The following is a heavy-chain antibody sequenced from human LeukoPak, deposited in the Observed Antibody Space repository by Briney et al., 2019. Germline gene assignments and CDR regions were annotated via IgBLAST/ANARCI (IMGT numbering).Heavy chain of an antibody. V-gene: IGHV3-7*03. D-gene: IGHD2-8*02. CDR1: GFTFSNTW. CDR2: INQDGTDK. J-gene: IGHJ4*02. CDR3: VTYSTGLYKGLEF. Sequence: PGGSLRLSCVASGFTFSNTWMSWIRQAPGKGLEWVANINQDGTDKYYVDSVKGRFTFSRDNAQNSLYLQMSSLRVEDTAVYYCVTYSTGLYKGLEFWGQGTQVTVSS.